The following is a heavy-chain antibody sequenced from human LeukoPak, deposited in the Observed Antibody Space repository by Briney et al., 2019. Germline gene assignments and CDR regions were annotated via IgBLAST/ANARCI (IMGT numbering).Heavy chain of an antibody. CDR2: INHSGST. D-gene: IGHD4-17*01. J-gene: IGHJ2*01. Sequence: SETLSLTCAVYGGSFSGYYWSWIRQSPGKGLEWIGEINHSGSTNYNPSLKSRVTISVDTSKNQFSLKLSSVTAADTAVYYCARLRPYGPTIRVGYFDLWGRGTLVTVSS. CDR3: ARLRPYGPTIRVGYFDL. V-gene: IGHV4-34*01. CDR1: GGSFSGYY.